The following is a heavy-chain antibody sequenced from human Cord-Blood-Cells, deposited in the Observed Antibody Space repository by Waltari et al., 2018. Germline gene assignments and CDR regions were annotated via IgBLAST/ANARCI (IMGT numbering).Heavy chain of an antibody. V-gene: IGHV3-53*01. CDR3: ARVTHGDYVS. CDR2: IYSGGSP. J-gene: IGHJ4*02. D-gene: IGHD4-17*01. CDR1: GFTVSSNY. Sequence: EVQLVESGGGLIQPGGSLRLSCAASGFTVSSNYMSWVRQAPGKGREWVSVIYSGGSPYYAASGKGRFTISRDNSKNTLYLQMNSLRAEDTAVYYCARVTHGDYVSWGQGTLVTVSS.